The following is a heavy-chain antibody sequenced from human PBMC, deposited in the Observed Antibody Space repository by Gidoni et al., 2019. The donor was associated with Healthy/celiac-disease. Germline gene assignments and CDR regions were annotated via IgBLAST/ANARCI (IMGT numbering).Heavy chain of an antibody. D-gene: IGHD2-2*01. CDR2: IYHSGST. CDR1: GGSISSGGYS. CDR3: ARGWHQGNYYGMDV. Sequence: QLQLQESGSGLVKPSQTLSLTCAVSGGSISSGGYSWSWIRQPPGKGLEWIGYIYHSGSTCYNPSLKSRVTISVDRSKNQFSLKLSSVTAADTAVYYCARGWHQGNYYGMDVWGQGTTVTVSS. V-gene: IGHV4-30-2*01. J-gene: IGHJ6*02.